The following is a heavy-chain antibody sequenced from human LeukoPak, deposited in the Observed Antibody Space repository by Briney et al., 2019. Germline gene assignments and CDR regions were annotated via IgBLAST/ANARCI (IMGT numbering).Heavy chain of an antibody. CDR1: GYTLTELS. V-gene: IGHV1-24*01. CDR2: FDPEDGET. Sequence: GASVKVSCKVSGYTLTELSMHWVRQAPGKGLEWMGGFDPEDGETIYAQKFQGRVTVTEDTSTDTAYMELSSLRSEDTAVYYCATDGSGSYYNVYYFDYWGQGTLVTVSS. CDR3: ATDGSGSYYNVYYFDY. D-gene: IGHD3-10*01. J-gene: IGHJ4*02.